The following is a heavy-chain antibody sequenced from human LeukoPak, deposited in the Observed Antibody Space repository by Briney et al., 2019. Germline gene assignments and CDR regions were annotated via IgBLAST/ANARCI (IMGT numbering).Heavy chain of an antibody. Sequence: GGSLRLSCAASGFTFSSYWMSWVRQAPGKGLEWVANIKEDGSEKYYVDSVKGRPTISRDNAKKSLYLQMNSLRAEDTAVYYCARVSSGGDCYHPFDCWGQGTLVTVSS. J-gene: IGHJ4*02. D-gene: IGHD2-21*02. CDR2: IKEDGSEK. V-gene: IGHV3-7*04. CDR3: ARVSSGGDCYHPFDC. CDR1: GFTFSSYW.